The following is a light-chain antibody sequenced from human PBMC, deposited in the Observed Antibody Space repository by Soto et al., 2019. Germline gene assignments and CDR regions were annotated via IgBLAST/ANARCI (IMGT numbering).Light chain of an antibody. CDR1: QSVSNY. J-gene: IGKJ1*01. CDR3: HQYGGSPQT. V-gene: IGKV3-20*01. Sequence: EIVLTQSPGTLSLSPGERATLSCRASQSVSNYLAWYQRKPGQAPRLLIYGASSRANDLPDRFSGSGSRTDFTLTISRLEPEDFAVYYCHQYGGSPQTFGQGTKVEIK. CDR2: GAS.